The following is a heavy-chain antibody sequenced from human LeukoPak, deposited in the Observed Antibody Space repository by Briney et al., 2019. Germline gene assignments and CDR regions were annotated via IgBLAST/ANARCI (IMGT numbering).Heavy chain of an antibody. CDR1: AGSISSGSYY. V-gene: IGHV4-61*02. CDR2: IYTSGST. Sequence: SQTLSLTCPVSAGSISSGSYYWSWIRQPAGKGLEWIGRIYTSGSTNYNPSLKSRVTISVDTSKNQFSLKLSSVTAADTAVYYCARGSPRLAVTIDYWGQGSLVTVSS. D-gene: IGHD4-11*01. J-gene: IGHJ4*02. CDR3: ARGSPRLAVTIDY.